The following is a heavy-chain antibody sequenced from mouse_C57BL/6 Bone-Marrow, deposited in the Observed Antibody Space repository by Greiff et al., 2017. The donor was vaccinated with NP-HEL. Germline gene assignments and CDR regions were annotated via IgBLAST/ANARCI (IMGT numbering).Heavy chain of an antibody. Sequence: EVMLVESGGGLVKPGGSLKLSCAASGFTFSDYGMHWVRQAPEKGLEWVAYISSGSSTIYYADTVKGRFTISRDNATNTLFLQMTSLRSEDTAMYYCARDYGSKNYYAMDYWGQGTSVTVSS. D-gene: IGHD1-1*01. J-gene: IGHJ4*01. CDR2: ISSGSSTI. CDR3: ARDYGSKNYYAMDY. V-gene: IGHV5-17*01. CDR1: GFTFSDYG.